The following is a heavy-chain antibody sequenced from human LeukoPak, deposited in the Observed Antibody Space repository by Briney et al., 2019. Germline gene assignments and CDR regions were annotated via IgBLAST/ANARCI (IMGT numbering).Heavy chain of an antibody. CDR1: GFTVSRNY. CDR3: ARNPPYCGGDCSVREYYYYMDV. CDR2: IYSGGNT. D-gene: IGHD2-21*01. J-gene: IGHJ6*03. Sequence: PGGSLRLSCAASGFTVSRNYMSWVRQAPGKGLEWVSVIYSGGNTYYADFVKGRFTISRDNAKNSLYLQMNSLRAEDTAVYYCARNPPYCGGDCSVREYYYYMDVWGKGTTVTVSS. V-gene: IGHV3-53*01.